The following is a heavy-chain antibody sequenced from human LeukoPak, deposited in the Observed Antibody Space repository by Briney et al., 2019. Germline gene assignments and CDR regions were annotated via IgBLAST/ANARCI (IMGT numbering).Heavy chain of an antibody. CDR1: GYTFTDYY. CDR3: ARATHNTGSYVSDY. CDR2: IDPKSGGT. D-gene: IGHD1-26*01. J-gene: IGHJ4*02. V-gene: IGHV1-2*02. Sequence: ASVKVSCKASGYTFTDYYMHWVRQAPGQGLEWMGWIDPKSGGTNYAQKFKGRVTMTRDTSISAGYMGLSGLRSDDTAVYYCARATHNTGSYVSDYWGQGTLVTVSS.